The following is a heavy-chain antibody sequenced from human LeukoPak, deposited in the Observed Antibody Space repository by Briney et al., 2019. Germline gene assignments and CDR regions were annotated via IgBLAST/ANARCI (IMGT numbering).Heavy chain of an antibody. Sequence: ASVKVSCKVSGYTLTELSMHWGRHAPGKGLEWMGGFDPEDGETIYAQKFQGRVTMTEDTSTDTAYMELSSLRSDDTAVYYCATDVLSHMDVWGKGTTVTVSS. J-gene: IGHJ6*03. CDR3: ATDVLSHMDV. CDR2: FDPEDGET. CDR1: GYTLTELS. D-gene: IGHD3-16*01. V-gene: IGHV1-24*01.